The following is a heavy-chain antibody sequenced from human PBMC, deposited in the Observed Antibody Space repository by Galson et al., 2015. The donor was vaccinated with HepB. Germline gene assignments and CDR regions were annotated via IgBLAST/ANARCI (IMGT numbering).Heavy chain of an antibody. CDR1: GFTFSSYS. J-gene: IGHJ6*02. CDR2: ISSSSSYI. D-gene: IGHD3-3*01. CDR3: ARGGRITIFRYYYGMDV. V-gene: IGHV3-21*01. Sequence: SLRLSCAASGFTFSSYSMNWVRQAPGKGLEWVSSISSSSSYIYYADSVKGRFTISRDNAKNSLYLQMNSLRAEDTAVYYCARGGRITIFRYYYGMDVWGQGTTVTVSS.